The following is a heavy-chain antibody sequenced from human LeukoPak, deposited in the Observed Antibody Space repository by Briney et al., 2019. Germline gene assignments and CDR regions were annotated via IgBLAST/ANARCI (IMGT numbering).Heavy chain of an antibody. CDR1: GFTSTPSE. CDR3: ARAVAVRFDY. V-gene: IGHV3-48*03. J-gene: IGHJ4*02. D-gene: IGHD6-19*01. Sequence: PGGSLRLSCAASGFTSTPSELNWVRQAPGKGLEWISYISHTGSLTYYADSVKGRFTISRDNAKNSLYLQMNSLRAEDTAVYYCARAVAVRFDYWGQGTLVTVSS. CDR2: ISHTGSLT.